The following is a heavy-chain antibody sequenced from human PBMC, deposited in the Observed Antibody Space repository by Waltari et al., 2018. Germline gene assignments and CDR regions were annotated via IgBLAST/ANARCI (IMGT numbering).Heavy chain of an antibody. CDR3: ARDLIEPAAIGNYYYGMDV. CDR1: GFSFGSDN. V-gene: IGHV3-21*01. CDR2: ITTSSTYM. D-gene: IGHD2-2*01. J-gene: IGHJ6*02. Sequence: EVQLVESGGGLVRPGGALRRCYVACGFSFGSDNRNWVGKAPGKGLEWVSSITTSSTYMYYVDSLKGRFTISRDDAKNSLFLQMNSLRAEDTAVYYCARDLIEPAAIGNYYYGMDVWGQGTTVTVSS.